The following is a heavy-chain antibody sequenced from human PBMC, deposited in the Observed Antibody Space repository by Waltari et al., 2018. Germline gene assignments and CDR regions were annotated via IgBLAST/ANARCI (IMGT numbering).Heavy chain of an antibody. V-gene: IGHV4-59*01. J-gene: IGHJ4*02. CDR1: GCSISRYY. CDR2: IYYSGST. Sequence: QVQLQESGPGLVKPSETLSLTCPVSGCSISRYYWSWIRQPPGKGLEWIGYIYYSGSTNYNPSLKSRVTISVDTSKNQFSLKLSSVTAADTAVYYCARERVRSLDYWGQGTLVTVSS. D-gene: IGHD4-17*01. CDR3: ARERVRSLDY.